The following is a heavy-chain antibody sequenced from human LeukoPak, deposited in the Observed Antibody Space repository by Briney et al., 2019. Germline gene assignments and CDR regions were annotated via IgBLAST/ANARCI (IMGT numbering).Heavy chain of an antibody. D-gene: IGHD6-13*01. V-gene: IGHV4-39*07. CDR2: IYYSGST. Sequence: PSETLSLTCTVSGGSISSSSYYWGWIRQPPGKGLEWIGSIYYSGSTYYNPSLKSRVTISVDTSKNQFSLKLSSVTAADTAVYYCARDLSSSSWDNPTLYWGQGTLVTVSS. CDR3: ARDLSSSSWDNPTLY. CDR1: GGSISSSSYY. J-gene: IGHJ4*02.